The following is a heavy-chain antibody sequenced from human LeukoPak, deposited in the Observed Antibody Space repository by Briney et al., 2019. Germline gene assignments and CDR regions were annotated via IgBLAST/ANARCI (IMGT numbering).Heavy chain of an antibody. V-gene: IGHV3-53*01. CDR3: ARREITMIVVVTYNWFDP. D-gene: IGHD3-22*01. CDR2: IYSGGST. J-gene: IGHJ5*02. Sequence: GGSLRLSCAASGFTVSSNYMSWVRQAPGRGLEWVSVIYSGGSTYYADSVKGRFTISRDKSKNTLYLQMNSLRAEDTAVYYCARREITMIVVVTYNWFDPWGQGTLVTVSS. CDR1: GFTVSSNY.